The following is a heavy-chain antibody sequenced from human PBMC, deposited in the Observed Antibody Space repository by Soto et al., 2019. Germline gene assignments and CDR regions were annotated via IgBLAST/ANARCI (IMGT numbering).Heavy chain of an antibody. D-gene: IGHD3-9*01. CDR2: IYYSGST. CDR3: ARGNYDILTGPRN. J-gene: IGHJ4*02. CDR1: GGSISSGGYY. Sequence: SETLSLTCTVSGGSISSGGYYWSWIRQHPGKGLEWIGYIYYSGSTYYNPSLKSRVTISVDTSKNQFSLKLSSVTAADTAVYYCARGNYDILTGPRNWGQGTLVTVSS. V-gene: IGHV4-31*03.